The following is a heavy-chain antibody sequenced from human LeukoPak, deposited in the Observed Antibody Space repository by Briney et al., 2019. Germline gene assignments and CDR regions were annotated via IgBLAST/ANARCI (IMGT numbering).Heavy chain of an antibody. Sequence: SVKVSCKASGGTFSSYAISWVRQAPGQGLEWMGRIIPILGIANYAQKFQGRVTITADKSTSTAYMELSSLRSEDTAVYYCARGGLGPVPGPDYWGQGTLVTVSS. J-gene: IGHJ4*02. CDR1: GGTFSSYA. D-gene: IGHD6-19*01. CDR3: ARGGLGPVPGPDY. CDR2: IIPILGIA. V-gene: IGHV1-69*04.